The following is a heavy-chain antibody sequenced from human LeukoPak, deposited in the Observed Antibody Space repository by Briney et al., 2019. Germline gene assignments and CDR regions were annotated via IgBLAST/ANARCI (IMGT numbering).Heavy chain of an antibody. D-gene: IGHD1-20*01. CDR1: GDTFTNYI. Sequence: SVKVSCKASGDTFTNYIIGWVRQAPGQGLEWMGGILPIFGTVKYAQKFQGRVTMTRDTSISTAYMELSRLRSDDTAVYYCARVGRITGTIDYWGQGTLVTVSS. CDR2: ILPIFGTV. CDR3: ARVGRITGTIDY. V-gene: IGHV1-69*05. J-gene: IGHJ4*02.